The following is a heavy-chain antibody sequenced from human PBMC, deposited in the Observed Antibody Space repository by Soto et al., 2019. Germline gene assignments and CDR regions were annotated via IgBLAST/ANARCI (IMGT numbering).Heavy chain of an antibody. CDR2: ISSSSSTI. D-gene: IGHD3-3*01. CDR3: ARSLTPFWSGYYSYYYGMDV. CDR1: GYTCRCYS. V-gene: IGHV3-48*02. J-gene: IGHJ6*02. Sequence: GGSLKPSCRAAGYTCRCYSMTWVRQAPGKGLEWVSYISSSSSTIYYADSVKGRFTISRDNAKNSLYLQMNSLRDEDTAVYYCARSLTPFWSGYYSYYYGMDVWGQGTTVTVSS.